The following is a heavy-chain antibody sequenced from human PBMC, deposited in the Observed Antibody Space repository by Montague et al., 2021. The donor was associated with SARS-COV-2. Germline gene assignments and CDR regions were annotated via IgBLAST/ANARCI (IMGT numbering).Heavy chain of an antibody. D-gene: IGHD5-24*01. CDR2: IYYSGST. CDR1: GGSISSYY. J-gene: IGHJ4*02. V-gene: IGHV4-59*01. Sequence: SETLSLTCTVSGGSISSYYWSWIRQPPGKGLEWIGYIYYSGSTNYNTSHKSRVTISVDTSKNQFSLKLSSVTAADTAVYYCARVFPRWLQFDPYFDYWGQGTLVTVSS. CDR3: ARVFPRWLQFDPYFDY.